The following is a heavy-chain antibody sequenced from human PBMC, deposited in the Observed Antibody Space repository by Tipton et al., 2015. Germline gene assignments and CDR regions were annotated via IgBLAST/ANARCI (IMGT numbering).Heavy chain of an antibody. Sequence: TLSLTCIVSGGSINDYYWTWIRQSPGKGLEWIASIYSFGITKYNPSLKSRVTISVDTSKNLFSLKLSSVTAADTAVYYCARALGGYNVFDYWGQGTLVTVSS. CDR2: IYSFGIT. CDR3: ARALGGYNVFDY. D-gene: IGHD5-24*01. V-gene: IGHV4-59*12. CDR1: GGSINDYY. J-gene: IGHJ4*02.